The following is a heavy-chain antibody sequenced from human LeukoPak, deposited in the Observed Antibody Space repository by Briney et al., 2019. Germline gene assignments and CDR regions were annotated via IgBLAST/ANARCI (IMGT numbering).Heavy chain of an antibody. CDR2: ISFHGTDT. J-gene: IGHJ6*03. Sequence: PGGSLRLSCAASGFTFISYAIHWVRQAPGKGLEWVAVISFHGTDTFYADSVKGRFTISRDNSKNTLYLQMNSLRAEDTAVYYCASAGGYVYMDVWGKGTTVTVSS. V-gene: IGHV3-30*04. D-gene: IGHD6-13*01. CDR1: GFTFISYA. CDR3: ASAGGYVYMDV.